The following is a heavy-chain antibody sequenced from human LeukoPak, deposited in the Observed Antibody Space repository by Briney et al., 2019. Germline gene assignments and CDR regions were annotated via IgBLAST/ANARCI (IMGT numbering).Heavy chain of an antibody. Sequence: SETLSLTCTVSGGSISSSSYYWGWIRQPPEKGLEWIGSIYYSGSTYYNPSLKSRVTISVDTSKNQFSLKLSSVTATDTAVYYCAAAYYDFWSRFDPWGQGTLVTVSS. V-gene: IGHV4-39*01. CDR3: AAAYYDFWSRFDP. D-gene: IGHD3-3*01. CDR1: GGSISSSSYY. J-gene: IGHJ5*02. CDR2: IYYSGST.